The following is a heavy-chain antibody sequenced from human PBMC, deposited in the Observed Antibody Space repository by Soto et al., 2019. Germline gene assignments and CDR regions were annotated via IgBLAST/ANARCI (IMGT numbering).Heavy chain of an antibody. Sequence: GGPLRPSGVGSVFNFVSYALSWVRQAPGRGLEWISGISGIGSPTDYADSVKGRFSISRDNSKNILYLQMSGLRAEDTAVYYCTKMAGSGNYYSNFDYWGQGTQVNVSS. V-gene: IGHV3-23*01. CDR2: ISGIGSPT. J-gene: IGHJ4*02. D-gene: IGHD3-10*01. CDR3: TKMAGSGNYYSNFDY. CDR1: VFNFVSYA.